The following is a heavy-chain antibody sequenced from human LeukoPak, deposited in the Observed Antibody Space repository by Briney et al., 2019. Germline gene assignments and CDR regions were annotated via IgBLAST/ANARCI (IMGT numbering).Heavy chain of an antibody. V-gene: IGHV4-34*01. CDR1: GGSFSGYY. D-gene: IGHD3-22*01. CDR3: ANTYYYDSSGYPWSNWFDP. Sequence: SETLSLTCAVYGGSFSGYYWSWIRQPPGKGLEWIGEINHSGSTNYNPSLKSRVTISVDTSKNQFSLKLSSVTAADTAVYYCANTYYYDSSGYPWSNWFDPWGQGTLVTVSS. CDR2: INHSGST. J-gene: IGHJ5*02.